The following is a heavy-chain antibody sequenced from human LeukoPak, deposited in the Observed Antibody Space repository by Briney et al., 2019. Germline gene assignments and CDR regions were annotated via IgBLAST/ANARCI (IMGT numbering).Heavy chain of an antibody. V-gene: IGHV1-2*02. CDR3: ARCCYYAMDV. CDR1: GYSFTGYF. CDR2: INPNSGDT. J-gene: IGHJ6*02. Sequence: ASVKVSCTASGYSFTGYFMQWVRQAPGQGLEWMGWINPNSGDTNYAQKFQGRVTMTRDTSISTAYMELSRLRSDDAAVYYCARCCYYAMDVWGQGTTVTVSS.